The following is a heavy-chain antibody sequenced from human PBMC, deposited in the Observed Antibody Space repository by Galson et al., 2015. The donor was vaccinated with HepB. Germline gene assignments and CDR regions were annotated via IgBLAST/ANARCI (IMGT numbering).Heavy chain of an antibody. Sequence: QSGAEVTQPGKSLRISCEGSGYIFTYFYINWVRQMPGKGLEWLGRIDPTDSSTTYNPSFRGHVSFSVDTSVSTAYLPWSSLKASDTAIYYCAPNSGPPAGAFDIWGQGTMVTVSS. J-gene: IGHJ3*02. D-gene: IGHD2-15*01. V-gene: IGHV5-10-1*01. CDR1: GYIFTYFY. CDR2: IDPTDSST. CDR3: APNSGPPAGAFDI.